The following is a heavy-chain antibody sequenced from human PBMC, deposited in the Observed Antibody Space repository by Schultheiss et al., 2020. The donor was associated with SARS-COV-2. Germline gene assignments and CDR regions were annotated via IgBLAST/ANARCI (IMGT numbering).Heavy chain of an antibody. CDR3: ARDYGFGEFNYYGMDV. CDR2: ISYDGSNK. V-gene: IGHV3-30*04. CDR1: GFTFSSYA. J-gene: IGHJ6*02. Sequence: GESLKISCAASGFTFSSYAMHWVRQAPGKGLEWVAVISYDGSNKYYADSVKGRFTISRDNSKNTLYLQMNSLRAEDTAVYYCARDYGFGEFNYYGMDVWGQGTTVTVSS. D-gene: IGHD3-10*01.